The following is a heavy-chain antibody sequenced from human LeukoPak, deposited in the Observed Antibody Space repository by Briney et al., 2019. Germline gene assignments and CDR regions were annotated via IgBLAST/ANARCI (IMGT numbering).Heavy chain of an antibody. Sequence: SETLSLTCAVYGGSFSGYYWSWIRQPPGRGLEWLGDINHSGSTNYNPSLKSRVTISVDTSKNQLSLKLSSVTAADTAVYYCARGNYEYVWGGIDYWGQGTLVTVSS. J-gene: IGHJ4*02. V-gene: IGHV4-34*01. CDR2: INHSGST. CDR3: ARGNYEYVWGGIDY. D-gene: IGHD3-16*01. CDR1: GGSFSGYY.